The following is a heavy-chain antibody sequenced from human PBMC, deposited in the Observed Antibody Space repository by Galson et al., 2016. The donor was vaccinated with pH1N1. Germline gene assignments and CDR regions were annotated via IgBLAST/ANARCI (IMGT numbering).Heavy chain of an antibody. CDR2: ISGRDGST. CDR3: AKDNLRDDFWGNYQYGLEV. CDR1: GFTFATYG. D-gene: IGHD3-3*01. V-gene: IGHV3-23*01. Sequence: SLRLSCAASGFTFATYGMSWVRQAPGKGLEWVGLISGRDGSTEYRDSVKGRFTISRDNSKNTWYLHMNSLRAEDTAIYYCAKDNLRDDFWGNYQYGLEVWGQGTTVTVSS. J-gene: IGHJ6*02.